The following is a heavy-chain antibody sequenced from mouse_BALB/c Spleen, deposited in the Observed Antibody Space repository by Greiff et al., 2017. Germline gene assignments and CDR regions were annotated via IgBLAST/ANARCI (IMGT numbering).Heavy chain of an antibody. Sequence: EVQLQQSGAELVRPGALVKLSCKASGFNIKDYYMHRVKQRPEQGLEWIGWIDPENGNTIYDPKFQGKASITADTSSNTAYLQLSSLTSEDTAVYYCARSHYGSSYYWYFDVWGAGTTVTVSS. D-gene: IGHD1-1*01. CDR1: GFNIKDYY. CDR2: IDPENGNT. CDR3: ARSHYGSSYYWYFDV. J-gene: IGHJ1*01. V-gene: IGHV14-1*02.